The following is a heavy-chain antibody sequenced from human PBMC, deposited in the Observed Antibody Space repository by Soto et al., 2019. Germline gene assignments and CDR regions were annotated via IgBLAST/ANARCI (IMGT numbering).Heavy chain of an antibody. Sequence: ASVKVSCKASGSTFTGYYMHWVRQAPGQGLEWMGWINPNSGGTNYAQKFQGWVTMTRDTSISTAYMELSRLRSDDTAVYYCARDSSVGATDAFDIWGQGTMVTVSS. CDR1: GSTFTGYY. CDR3: ARDSSVGATDAFDI. V-gene: IGHV1-2*04. D-gene: IGHD1-26*01. J-gene: IGHJ3*02. CDR2: INPNSGGT.